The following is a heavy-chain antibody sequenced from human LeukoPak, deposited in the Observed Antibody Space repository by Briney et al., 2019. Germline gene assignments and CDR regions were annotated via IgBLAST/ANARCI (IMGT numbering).Heavy chain of an antibody. D-gene: IGHD3-16*02. CDR3: ARDDYVWGSYRLFDI. J-gene: IGHJ3*02. CDR2: IYSGGST. Sequence: GGALTLSCAASGFTVSSNYMSGVRQARGKGLEWVSVIYSGGSTYFAGSVKGRFTISRDNPKNTLYLQMNSLRAEDTAVYYCARDDYVWGSYRLFDIWGQGTMVTVSS. CDR1: GFTVSSNY. V-gene: IGHV3-66*01.